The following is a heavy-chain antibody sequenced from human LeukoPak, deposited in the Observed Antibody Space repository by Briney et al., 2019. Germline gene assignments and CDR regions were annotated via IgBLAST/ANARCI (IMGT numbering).Heavy chain of an antibody. CDR2: IWYDGSNK. J-gene: IGHJ4*02. D-gene: IGHD5-18*01. CDR1: GSTFSSYG. V-gene: IGHV3-33*06. Sequence: GRSLRLSCAASGSTFSSYGMHWVRQAPGKGLEWVAVIWYDGSNKYYADSVKGRFTISRDNSKNTLYLQMNSLRAEDTAVYYCAKDAPPYGYRGLDYWGQGTLVTVSS. CDR3: AKDAPPYGYRGLDY.